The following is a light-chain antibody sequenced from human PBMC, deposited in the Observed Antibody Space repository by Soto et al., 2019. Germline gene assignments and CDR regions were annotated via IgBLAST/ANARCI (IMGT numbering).Light chain of an antibody. J-gene: IGKJ3*01. V-gene: IGKV3-15*01. CDR3: QQYYDWPPEVT. CDR1: QRISTN. Sequence: EIVLTQSPSTLSVSPGERVTLSCRASQRISTNVAWYQQKPGQAPRLLIYASSIRSPGTPDRFSGSGSGTEFSLTIGSLQSEDFAVYFCQQYYDWPPEVTFGPGSKVDFK. CDR2: ASS.